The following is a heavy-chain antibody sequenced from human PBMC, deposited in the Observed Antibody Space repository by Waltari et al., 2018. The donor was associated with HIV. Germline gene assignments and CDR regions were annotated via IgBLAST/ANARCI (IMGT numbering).Heavy chain of an antibody. Sequence: QIQLVESGGGLVKPGGSLRLSCAASGFSVSGYYVHWIRQAPGKGLEWISYISSSGTTIYYADSVKGRFTISRDSAKNSLFLQLNSPSLEDTAVYYCAREGLNSYDSSSWFFDLWGRGSLVSVSS. J-gene: IGHJ2*01. CDR3: AREGLNSYDSSSWFFDL. CDR1: GFSVSGYY. CDR2: ISSSGTTI. D-gene: IGHD3-22*01. V-gene: IGHV3-11*01.